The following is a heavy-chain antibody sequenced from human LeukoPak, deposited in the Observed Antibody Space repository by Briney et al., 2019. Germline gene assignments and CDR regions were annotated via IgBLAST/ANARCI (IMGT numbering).Heavy chain of an antibody. CDR2: ISSSSSTI. CDR3: ARPVRGVIGYWFDP. D-gene: IGHD3-10*01. J-gene: IGHJ5*02. CDR1: GFTFSSYS. Sequence: GGSLRLSCAASGFTFSSYSMNWVRQAPGKGLEWVSYISSSSSTIYYADSVKGRFTISRDNAKNSLYLQMNSLRAEDTAVYYCARPVRGVIGYWFDPWGQGTLVTVSS. V-gene: IGHV3-48*04.